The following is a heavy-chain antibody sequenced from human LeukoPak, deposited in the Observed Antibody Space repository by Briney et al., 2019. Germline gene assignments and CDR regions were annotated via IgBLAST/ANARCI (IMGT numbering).Heavy chain of an antibody. CDR1: GFTFSSYA. CDR2: ISGSGGST. J-gene: IGHJ4*02. Sequence: GGSLRLSCAASGFTFSSYAMSWVRQAPGKGLEWVSAISGSGGSTYYADSVKGRFTISRDNSKNTLYLQMNSLRAEDTAVYYCAKELHYYDILTVPFDYWGQGTLVTVSS. D-gene: IGHD3-9*01. V-gene: IGHV3-23*01. CDR3: AKELHYYDILTVPFDY.